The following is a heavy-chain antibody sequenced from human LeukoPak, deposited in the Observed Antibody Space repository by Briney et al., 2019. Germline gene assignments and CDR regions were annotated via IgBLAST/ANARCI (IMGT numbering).Heavy chain of an antibody. V-gene: IGHV6-1*01. CDR3: ARDARYYDFWSGYYKEGGYYFDY. CDR1: GDSVSSNSAA. D-gene: IGHD3-3*01. CDR2: TYYRSKWYN. J-gene: IGHJ4*02. Sequence: SQTLSLTCAISGDSVSSNSAAWHWIRQSPSRGLEWLGRTYYRSKWYNDYAVSVKSRITINPDTSKNQFSLQLNSVTPEDTAVYYCARDARYYDFWSGYYKEGGYYFDYWGQGTLVTVSS.